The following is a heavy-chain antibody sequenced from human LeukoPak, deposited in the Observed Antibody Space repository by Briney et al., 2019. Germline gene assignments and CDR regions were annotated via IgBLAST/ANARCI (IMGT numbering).Heavy chain of an antibody. J-gene: IGHJ4*02. CDR1: GFAFSTYA. D-gene: IGHD1-26*01. CDR3: AKERSGTYDY. Sequence: PGGSLRLSCAASGFAFSTYAMSWVRQAPGKGLEWVSALSGNGYKTYYADSVKGRFTVSRDNSKNTLYLQMNSLRAEDSALYYCAKERSGTYDYWGQGTLVTVSS. CDR2: LSGNGYKT. V-gene: IGHV3-23*01.